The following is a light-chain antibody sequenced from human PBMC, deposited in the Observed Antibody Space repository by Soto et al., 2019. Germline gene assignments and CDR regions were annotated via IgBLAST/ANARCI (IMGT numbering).Light chain of an antibody. J-gene: IGKJ2*01. V-gene: IGKV3-11*01. CDR1: QSVSSY. CDR3: QQRSNWPGET. Sequence: EIVLTQSPATLSLSPGERATLSCRASQSVSSYFAWYQQKPGQAPRLLIYDASTRATGIPARFSGSGSGTDFTLTISSLEPEDFAVYYGQQRSNWPGETFGQGTKLEIK. CDR2: DAS.